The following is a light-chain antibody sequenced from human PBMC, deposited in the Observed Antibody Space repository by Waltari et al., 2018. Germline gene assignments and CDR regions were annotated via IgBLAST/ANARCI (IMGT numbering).Light chain of an antibody. CDR3: QQYYSEPLFT. CDR1: QAISKS. CDR2: AAG. V-gene: IGKV1-NL1*01. J-gene: IGKJ2*01. Sequence: DIQVTPSPSSLSASVGDRVSITCRASQAISKSVAWYQQRPEKAPKLLLTAAGRMGKAVPSRFSGRGSGTGYTLTISRLQPEDFANYYCQQYYSEPLFTFGQGTELELK.